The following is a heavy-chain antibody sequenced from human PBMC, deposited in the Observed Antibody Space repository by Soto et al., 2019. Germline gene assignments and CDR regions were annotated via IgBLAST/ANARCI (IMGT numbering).Heavy chain of an antibody. Sequence: QVQLVQSGAEVKKPGASVKVSCKASGYTFTSYDINWVRQATGQGLEWMGWMNPNSGNTGYAQKFQGRVTMTRNTAISTAYMEWSSLRSEDAAVYYCARALSMVFVARLDYCYGMDVWGQGTTVTVSS. J-gene: IGHJ6*02. V-gene: IGHV1-8*01. CDR1: GYTFTSYD. CDR2: MNPNSGNT. D-gene: IGHD3-10*01. CDR3: ARALSMVFVARLDYCYGMDV.